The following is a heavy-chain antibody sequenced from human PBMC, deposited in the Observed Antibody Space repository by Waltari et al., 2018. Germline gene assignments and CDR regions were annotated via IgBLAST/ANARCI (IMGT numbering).Heavy chain of an antibody. CDR3: ARHLYSIDYLELGN. CDR2: ISDSGVIT. D-gene: IGHD3-22*01. CDR1: GFNFISYA. Sequence: EVHLLESGGGLAQPGGSLRLSCAASGFNFISYAMGWVRQAPGKGLGWVSGISDSGVITKYADSVKGRFTVSRDNSKNTVFLQLNSLRAEDTAIYYCARHLYSIDYLELGNWGQGTLVTVSS. J-gene: IGHJ4*02. V-gene: IGHV3-23*01.